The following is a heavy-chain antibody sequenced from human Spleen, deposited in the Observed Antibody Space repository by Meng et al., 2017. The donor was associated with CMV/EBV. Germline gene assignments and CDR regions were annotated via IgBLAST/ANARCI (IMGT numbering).Heavy chain of an antibody. V-gene: IGHV4-39*01. CDR2: IYYSGST. D-gene: IGHD2-2*01. CDR3: ARMGPLGYCSSTSCCAFDY. CDR1: GGSISSSSYY. J-gene: IGHJ4*02. Sequence: SETLSLTCTVSGGSISSSSYYWGWIRQPPGKGLEWIGSIYYSGSTYYNPSLKSRVTISVDTSKNQFSLKLSSVTAADTAVYYCARMGPLGYCSSTSCCAFDYWGQGTLVTVSS.